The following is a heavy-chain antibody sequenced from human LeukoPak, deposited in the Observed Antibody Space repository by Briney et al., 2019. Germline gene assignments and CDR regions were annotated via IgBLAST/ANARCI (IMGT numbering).Heavy chain of an antibody. CDR2: IYYSGST. V-gene: IGHV4-39*07. D-gene: IGHD2-2*02. J-gene: IGHJ3*02. CDR1: GGSISSSSYY. CDR3: ARGACSSTSCYKGAFDM. Sequence: SETLSLTCTVSGGSISSSSYYWGWIRQPPGKGLEWIGSIYYSGSTYYNPSLKSRVTILVDTSKNQFSLKLSSVTAADTAVYYCARGACSSTSCYKGAFDMWGHGTVVTVSS.